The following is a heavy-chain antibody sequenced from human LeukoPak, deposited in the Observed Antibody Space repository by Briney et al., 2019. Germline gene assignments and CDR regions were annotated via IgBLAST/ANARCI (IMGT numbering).Heavy chain of an antibody. J-gene: IGHJ4*02. D-gene: IGHD3-22*01. V-gene: IGHV4-59*01. CDR3: ARGKRHYYDSTSYKFFDN. CDR1: GGSMNGYF. CDR2: INYSGST. Sequence: SETLSLTCTVSGGSMNGYFWSWIRQPPGKGLEWIGYINYSGSTNYNPSLKSRVTMSADTSKNRFSLRLNSVTAADTAVYYCARGKRHYYDSTSYKFFDNWGQGTLITVSS.